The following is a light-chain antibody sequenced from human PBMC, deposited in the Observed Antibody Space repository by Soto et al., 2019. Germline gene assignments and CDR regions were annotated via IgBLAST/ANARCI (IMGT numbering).Light chain of an antibody. CDR2: DAS. CDR3: QQYDTFPRT. Sequence: DIQMTQSPSTLSASVGDRVVITCRASQNINKWLAWYQQKPGKAPKFLIYDASTLETGVPSRFSGSGSGTEFTLTISSLQPDDFATFYCQQYDTFPRTFGQGPKVDIK. CDR1: QNINKW. J-gene: IGKJ1*01. V-gene: IGKV1-5*01.